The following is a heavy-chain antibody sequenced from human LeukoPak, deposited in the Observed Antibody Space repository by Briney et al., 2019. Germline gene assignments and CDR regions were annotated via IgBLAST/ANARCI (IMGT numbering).Heavy chain of an antibody. J-gene: IGHJ1*01. V-gene: IGHV3-21*01. Sequence: PGGSLRLSCAASGFTFSSYSMNWVRPAPGKGLEWVSSISSSSSYIYYADSVKGRFTISRDNAKNSLYLQMNSLRAEDTAVYYCARDFSSGWSMGALTEYFQHWSQGTLVTVSS. CDR1: GFTFSSYS. CDR3: ARDFSSGWSMGALTEYFQH. CDR2: ISSSSSYI. D-gene: IGHD6-19*01.